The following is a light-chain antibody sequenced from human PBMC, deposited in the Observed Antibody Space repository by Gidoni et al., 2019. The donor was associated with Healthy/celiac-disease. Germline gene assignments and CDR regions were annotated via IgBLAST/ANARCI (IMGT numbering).Light chain of an antibody. CDR3: QQYYSTPYT. V-gene: IGKV4-1*01. Sequence: DIVMTQSPASLTVSLGERATINCKSSQSVLYSSNNKNYLAWYQQKPGQPPKLLIYWASTRESGVPDRCSGSGSGTDFTLTISSRQAEDVAVYYCQQYYSTPYTFGQGTKLEIK. CDR2: WAS. J-gene: IGKJ2*01. CDR1: QSVLYSSNNKNY.